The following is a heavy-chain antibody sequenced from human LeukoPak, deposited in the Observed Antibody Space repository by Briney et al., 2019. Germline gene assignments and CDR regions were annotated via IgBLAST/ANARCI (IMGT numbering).Heavy chain of an antibody. Sequence: PGGSLRLSCAASGFTFSSYAMSWVRQAPGKGLEWVSAISGSGGSTYYADSVKGRFTISRDNAKNSLYLQMNSLRAEDTAVYYCARLRITMVRGVMGLSYYYYMDVWGKGTTVTVSS. V-gene: IGHV3-23*01. CDR1: GFTFSSYA. D-gene: IGHD3-10*01. J-gene: IGHJ6*03. CDR2: ISGSGGST. CDR3: ARLRITMVRGVMGLSYYYYMDV.